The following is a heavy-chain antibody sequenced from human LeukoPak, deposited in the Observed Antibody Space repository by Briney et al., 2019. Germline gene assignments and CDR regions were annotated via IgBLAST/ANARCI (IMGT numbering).Heavy chain of an antibody. CDR3: AKDRRAGSYDY. D-gene: IGHD3-10*01. J-gene: IGHJ4*02. Sequence: GGSLRLSCAASGFTFSRNGMTWVRQAPGKELEWVSAISGSGGSTYYADSVKGRFTISRDNSKNTLYLQMNSLRAEDTAVYYCAKDRRAGSYDYWGQGTLVTVSS. V-gene: IGHV3-23*01. CDR2: ISGSGGST. CDR1: GFTFSRNG.